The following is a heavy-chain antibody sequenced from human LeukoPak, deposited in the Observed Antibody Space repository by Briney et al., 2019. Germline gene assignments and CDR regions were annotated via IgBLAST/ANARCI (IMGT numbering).Heavy chain of an antibody. J-gene: IGHJ5*02. CDR1: GGSISGNY. CDR3: ARLGGCSSISCYVHWFDP. Sequence: PSETLSLTCTVSGGSISGNYWSWIRQPPGKGLEWIGYIYYTGSTNYNPSLKSRVTISVDTSKNQFSLKLSSATAADTAVYYCARLGGCSSISCYVHWFDPWGQGTLVTVSS. V-gene: IGHV4-59*01. CDR2: IYYTGST. D-gene: IGHD2-2*01.